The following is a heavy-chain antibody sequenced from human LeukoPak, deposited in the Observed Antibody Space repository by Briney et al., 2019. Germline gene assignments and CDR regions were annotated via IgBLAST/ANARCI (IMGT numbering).Heavy chain of an antibody. D-gene: IGHD2-15*01. CDR2: INHSGST. CDR1: GGSFSGYY. CDR3: ARGTTLTYCSGGSRCRLRGYYFDY. Sequence: SETLSLTCAVYGGSFSGYYWSWIRQPPGEGLEWIGEINHSGSTNYNPSLKSRVTISVDTSKNQFSLKLSSVTAADTAVYYCARGTTLTYCSGGSRCRLRGYYFDYWGQGTLVTVSS. V-gene: IGHV4-34*01. J-gene: IGHJ4*02.